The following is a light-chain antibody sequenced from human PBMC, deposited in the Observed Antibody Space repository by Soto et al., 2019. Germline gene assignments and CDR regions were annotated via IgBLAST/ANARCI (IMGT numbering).Light chain of an antibody. J-gene: IGLJ3*02. CDR1: SSDVGSYNL. Sequence: QSALTQPASVSGSPGQSITISCTGASSDVGSYNLVSWYHQHPGKAPKHMIFEVSTRPSGVSNRFSGSKSANTASLTISGLQAEDEADYYCCSYAGSSTWVFGGGTKLTVL. CDR3: CSYAGSSTWV. V-gene: IGLV2-23*02. CDR2: EVS.